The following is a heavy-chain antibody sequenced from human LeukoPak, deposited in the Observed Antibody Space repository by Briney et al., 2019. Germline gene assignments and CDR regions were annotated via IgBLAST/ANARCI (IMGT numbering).Heavy chain of an antibody. Sequence: GGSLRLSCAASGTTLSGYDMHWVRQSTGKGLEWVSGIGSAGDTYYAGSVKGRFTISREDAKKSLYLQMNSLRAGDTAVYYCVRGIGNYYDSGASDCWGQGTRVTVAP. CDR2: IGSAGDT. CDR3: VRGIGNYYDSGASDC. J-gene: IGHJ4*02. V-gene: IGHV3-13*04. D-gene: IGHD3-10*01. CDR1: GTTLSGYD.